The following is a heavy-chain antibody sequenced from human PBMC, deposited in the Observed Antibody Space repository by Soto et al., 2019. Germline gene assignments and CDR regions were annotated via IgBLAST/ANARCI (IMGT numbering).Heavy chain of an antibody. J-gene: IGHJ5*02. CDR1: GGTFSSYT. V-gene: IGHV1-69*02. CDR3: ARSVKLELRPTNWEDWFDP. Sequence: ASVKVSCKASGGTFSSYTISWVRQAPGQGLEWMGRIIPILGIANYAQKFQGRVTITADKSTSTAYMELSSLRSEDTAVYYCARSVKLELRPTNWEDWFDPWGQGTLVTVSS. D-gene: IGHD1-7*01. CDR2: IIPILGIA.